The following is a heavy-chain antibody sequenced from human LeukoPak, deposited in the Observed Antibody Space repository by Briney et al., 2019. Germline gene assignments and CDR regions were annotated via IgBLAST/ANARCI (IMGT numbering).Heavy chain of an antibody. CDR1: GYTFTTCD. D-gene: IGHD6-19*01. Sequence: ASVKVSCKASGYTFTTCDINWVRQATGQGLEWLGWMNPNSGNTGYAQSFQGRVTMTRDTSISTAYMELSNLRSEDTAIYYCTRGSSGRRDYWGQGTLVSLSS. CDR2: MNPNSGNT. J-gene: IGHJ4*02. CDR3: TRGSSGRRDY. V-gene: IGHV1-8*01.